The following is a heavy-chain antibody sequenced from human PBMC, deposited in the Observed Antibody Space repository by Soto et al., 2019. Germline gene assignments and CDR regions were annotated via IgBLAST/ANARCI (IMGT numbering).Heavy chain of an antibody. CDR1: GFTFSSYS. J-gene: IGHJ6*04. CDR2: ISSSSTI. Sequence: PGGSLRLSCAASGFTFSSYSMNWVRQAPGKGLEWVSYISSSSTIYYADSVKGRFTISRDNAKNSLYLQMNSLRAEDTAVYYCARDCSSTSCYFGMDVWGKGTTVTVSS. V-gene: IGHV3-48*01. CDR3: ARDCSSTSCYFGMDV. D-gene: IGHD2-2*01.